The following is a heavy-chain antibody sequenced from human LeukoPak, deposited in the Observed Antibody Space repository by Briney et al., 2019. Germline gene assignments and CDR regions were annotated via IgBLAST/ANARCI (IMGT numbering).Heavy chain of an antibody. J-gene: IGHJ4*02. Sequence: SETLSLTCTVSGGSIIKYHWSWLRQPAGKGLEWIGRIHSSGATDYSPSLKSRVTISLDKSKSHFSLKLSSVTAADTAIYYCAREDSAVYCTSTNCFGFDYWGQGTLVTVSS. CDR3: AREDSAVYCTSTNCFGFDY. V-gene: IGHV4-4*07. CDR1: GGSIIKYH. D-gene: IGHD2-2*01. CDR2: IHSSGAT.